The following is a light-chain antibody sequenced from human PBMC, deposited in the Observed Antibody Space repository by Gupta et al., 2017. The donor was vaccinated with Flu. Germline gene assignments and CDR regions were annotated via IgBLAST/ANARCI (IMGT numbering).Light chain of an antibody. J-gene: IGKJ1*01. Sequence: PSSVSAFVGDRVTISCRASRNINGWLAWYQGKPGKAPQLLIYAASALQPGAPSRFSDNGSGTXFTLTIXSLQPEDFATYYCQQAHSFPRTFGXGTKVEIK. CDR3: QQAHSFPRT. CDR2: AAS. V-gene: IGKV1-12*01. CDR1: RNINGW.